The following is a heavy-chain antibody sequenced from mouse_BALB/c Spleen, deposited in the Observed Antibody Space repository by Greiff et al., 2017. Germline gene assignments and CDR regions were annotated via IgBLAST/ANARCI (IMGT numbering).Heavy chain of an antibody. CDR1: GYSFPSYW. V-gene: IGHV1-5*01. Sequence: EVQRVESGTVLARPGASVKMSCKASGYSFPSYWMHWVKQRPGQGLVWIGAIYPGNSDTSYNQKFKGQAKLTAVTSASSAYMELSSLTNEDSAGYYCTKIYDGYYGGFAYWGQGTLVTVSA. J-gene: IGHJ3*01. CDR2: IYPGNSDT. D-gene: IGHD2-3*01. CDR3: TKIYDGYYGGFAY.